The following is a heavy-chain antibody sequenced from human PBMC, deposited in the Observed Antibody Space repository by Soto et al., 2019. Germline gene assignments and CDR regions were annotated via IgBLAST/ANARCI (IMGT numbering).Heavy chain of an antibody. J-gene: IGHJ4*02. V-gene: IGHV3-21*01. CDR2: ISSSSSYT. D-gene: IGHD2-15*01. CDR3: ARGSWAQGRYFDY. CDR1: GFTFSSYS. Sequence: EVQLVESGGGLVKPGGSLRLSCAASGFTFSSYSMNWVRQAPGKGLEWVSSISSSSSYTNYADSVKGRFTISRDNAKNSLYLQMNSLRAEDTAVYYCARGSWAQGRYFDYWGQGTLVTVSS.